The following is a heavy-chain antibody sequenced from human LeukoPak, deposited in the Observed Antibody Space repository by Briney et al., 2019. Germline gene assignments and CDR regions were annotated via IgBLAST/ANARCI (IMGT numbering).Heavy chain of an antibody. J-gene: IGHJ5*02. CDR1: GGSISSYY. D-gene: IGHD2-2*01. CDR3: ARHVVSFNWFDP. CDR2: IYYSGNT. Sequence: SETLSFTCTVSGGSISSYYWSWLRQPPGKGLEWFGYIYYSGNTNYNPSLKSRVTISVDTSKNQFSLKLGHVTAADPAVYYCARHVVSFNWFDPWGQGTLVTVSS. V-gene: IGHV4-59*08.